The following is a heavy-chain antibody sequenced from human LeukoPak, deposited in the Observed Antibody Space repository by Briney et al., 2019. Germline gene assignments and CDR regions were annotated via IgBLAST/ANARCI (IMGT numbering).Heavy chain of an antibody. CDR3: AKVESSSWLYFDY. CDR1: GFTFRSFG. J-gene: IGHJ4*02. D-gene: IGHD6-13*01. V-gene: IGHV3-23*01. Sequence: GGSLRLSCAASGFTFRSFGMSWVRQAPGKGLEWVSCISGSGGSTYYADSVKGRFTISRDNSKNTLNLQMNSLRAEDTAVYYCAKVESSSWLYFDYWGQGTLVTVSP. CDR2: ISGSGGST.